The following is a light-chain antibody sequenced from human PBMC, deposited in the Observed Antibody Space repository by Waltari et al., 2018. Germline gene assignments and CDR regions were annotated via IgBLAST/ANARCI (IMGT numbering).Light chain of an antibody. Sequence: QSALTQPASVSGSAGPSIAISCSGPNSDIGRYNYVSWYQQHPGNAPRLIIYDVSRWPSGVSNRFIGSKSGITASLAISGLQAEDEGDYFCASYTSSNTVIFGGGTRVTVL. CDR1: NSDIGRYNY. V-gene: IGLV2-14*03. CDR3: ASYTSSNTVI. CDR2: DVS. J-gene: IGLJ2*01.